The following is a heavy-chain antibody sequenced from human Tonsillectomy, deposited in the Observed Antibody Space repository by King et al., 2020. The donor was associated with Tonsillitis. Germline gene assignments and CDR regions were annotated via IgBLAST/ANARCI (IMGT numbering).Heavy chain of an antibody. CDR3: ARTYYYDSSGYYPEDAFDL. J-gene: IGHJ3*01. D-gene: IGHD3-22*01. CDR1: GYTFNGYY. CDR2: ISPNSGGT. V-gene: IGHV1-2*02. Sequence: QLVQSGAEVKKPGASVKVSCKASGYTFNGYYMHWVRQAPGQGLEWMGWISPNSGGTNYAQKFQGRVTMTRDTSISTAYMELSRLRSDDSAVYYCARTYYYDSSGYYPEDAFDLWGQGTMVTVS.